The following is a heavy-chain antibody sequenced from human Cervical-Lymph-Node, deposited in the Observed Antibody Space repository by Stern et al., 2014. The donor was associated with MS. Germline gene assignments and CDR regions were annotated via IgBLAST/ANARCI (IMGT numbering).Heavy chain of an antibody. D-gene: IGHD2-2*01. Sequence: VQLEESGGGVVQPGRSLRLSCAASGFTFSNYGMHWVRQAPGKGLEWVAVILYDGTNPYYADSVKDRFTISRDNSKSTLYLQMNSLRTEDTAVYYCAKVGCRRTTQRCYFDNWGQGTLVTVSS. V-gene: IGHV3-30*18. CDR1: GFTFSNYG. CDR2: ILYDGTNP. J-gene: IGHJ4*02. CDR3: AKVGCRRTTQRCYFDN.